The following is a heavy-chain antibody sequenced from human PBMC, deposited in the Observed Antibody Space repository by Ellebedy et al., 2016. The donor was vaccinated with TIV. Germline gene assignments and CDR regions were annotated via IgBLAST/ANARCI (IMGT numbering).Heavy chain of an antibody. CDR3: ATAGSYGDHLSPEHAFVF. CDR1: GFTFNSYW. CDR2: ITDSSRT. V-gene: IGHV3-21*06. J-gene: IGHJ3*01. D-gene: IGHD4-17*01. Sequence: GESLKISCVASGFTFNSYWMSWVRQAPGKGLEWVSSITDSSRTFYRDSVKGRFTIPRDNAKSSLFLQLNSVRAEDTAVYYCATAGSYGDHLSPEHAFVFWGRGTTVAVSS.